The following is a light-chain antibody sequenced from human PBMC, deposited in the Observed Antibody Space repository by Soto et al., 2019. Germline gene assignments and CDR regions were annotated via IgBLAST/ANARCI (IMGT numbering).Light chain of an antibody. CDR1: QSLSSN. V-gene: IGKV3-15*01. J-gene: IGKJ2*01. Sequence: RQSPGALSLYTGESATLSCRASQSLSSNLAWYQQKPGQSPRLLIYGASTRATGIPARFSGSGSGTEFTLTISSLQSEDFAVYHCQQYNDWPPVYTFGQGTKVDIK. CDR3: QQYNDWPPVYT. CDR2: GAS.